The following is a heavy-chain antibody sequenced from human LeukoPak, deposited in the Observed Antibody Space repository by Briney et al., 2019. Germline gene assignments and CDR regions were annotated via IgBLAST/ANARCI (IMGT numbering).Heavy chain of an antibody. J-gene: IGHJ6*03. CDR1: GGSISSHY. Sequence: SETLSLTCTVSGGSISSHYLSWIRQTPGRGLEWIGYIYYTGITSYNPSLRSRVTISKDTSKNQFSLTLRSVTAADTAVYYCARDNSFLVGAPSPTNFYCMDVCGKGTTVTVSS. CDR3: ARDNSFLVGAPSPTNFYCMDV. D-gene: IGHD1-26*01. CDR2: IYYTGIT. V-gene: IGHV4-59*11.